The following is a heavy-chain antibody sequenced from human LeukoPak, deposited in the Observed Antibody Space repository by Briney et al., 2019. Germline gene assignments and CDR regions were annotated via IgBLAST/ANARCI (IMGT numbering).Heavy chain of an antibody. J-gene: IGHJ4*02. Sequence: GGSLRLSCEASGFTFGSHAMYWVRQAPGKGLEWVAGIFGSGGSPHYAGCVKGRFIISRDNPRNTVYLQINSLRDEDTAVYYCGKTTVGYSSGQKPAWPVDYWGQGTLVTVSS. CDR1: GFTFGSHA. V-gene: IGHV3-23*01. CDR2: IFGSGGSP. CDR3: GKTTVGYSSGQKPAWPVDY. D-gene: IGHD5-18*01.